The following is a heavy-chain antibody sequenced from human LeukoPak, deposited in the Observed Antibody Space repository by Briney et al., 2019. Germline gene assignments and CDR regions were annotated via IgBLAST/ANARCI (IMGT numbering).Heavy chain of an antibody. D-gene: IGHD6-19*01. V-gene: IGHV4-59*01. CDR2: IYYSGST. CDR3: ARGGGVAGTPYNPYDY. J-gene: IGHJ4*02. Sequence: SETLSLTCTVSGGSISSYYWNWIRQPPGKGLEWIGYIYYSGSTNYNPSLKSRVTISVDTSKNQFSLKLSSVTAADTAVYYCARGGGVAGTPYNPYDYWGQGTLVTVSS. CDR1: GGSISSYY.